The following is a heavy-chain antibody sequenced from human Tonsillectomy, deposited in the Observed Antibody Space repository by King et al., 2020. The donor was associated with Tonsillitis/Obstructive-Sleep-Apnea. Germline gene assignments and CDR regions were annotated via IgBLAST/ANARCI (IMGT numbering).Heavy chain of an antibody. CDR2: IYPGDSDT. D-gene: IGHD3-3*01. Sequence: VQLVESGAEVKKPGESLKISCKGSGYSFTNYWIGWVRQMPGKGLEWMGIIYPGDSDTRYSPSFQGQVTISADKSISTAHLQWSSLKASDTAMYYCARAYYDFWSGYVNAVDIWGQGTMVTVSS. CDR3: ARAYYDFWSGYVNAVDI. CDR1: GYSFTNYW. J-gene: IGHJ3*02. V-gene: IGHV5-51*01.